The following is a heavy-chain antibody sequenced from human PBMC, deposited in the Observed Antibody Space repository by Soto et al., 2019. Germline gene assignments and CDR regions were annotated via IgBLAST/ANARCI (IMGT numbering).Heavy chain of an antibody. CDR3: ARAPGAVNSYAGVDV. Sequence: GGSLRLSCVASGFIFSDYYMAWIRRAPGKGLEWVSYISDGGSYTNHGNSVRGRVSVSRDDARNSLYLQVNNLRVEDTGVYYCARAPGAVNSYAGVDVWGQGTTVTVSS. J-gene: IGHJ6*02. V-gene: IGHV3-11*05. CDR1: GFIFSDYY. CDR2: ISDGGSYT. D-gene: IGHD6-19*01.